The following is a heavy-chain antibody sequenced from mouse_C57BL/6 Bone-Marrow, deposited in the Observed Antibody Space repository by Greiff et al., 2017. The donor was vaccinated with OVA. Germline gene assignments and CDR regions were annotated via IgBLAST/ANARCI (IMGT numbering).Heavy chain of an antibody. Sequence: DVKLVESGGGLVKPGGSLKLSCAASGFTFSDYGMHWVRQAPEKGLEWVAYISSGSSTIYYADTVKGRFTISRDNAKNTLFQKMTSLRSEDTAMYYGAINWGGDYYAMDYWGQGTSVTVSS. CDR1: GFTFSDYG. CDR3: AINWGGDYYAMDY. CDR2: ISSGSSTI. D-gene: IGHD4-1*01. J-gene: IGHJ4*01. V-gene: IGHV5-17*01.